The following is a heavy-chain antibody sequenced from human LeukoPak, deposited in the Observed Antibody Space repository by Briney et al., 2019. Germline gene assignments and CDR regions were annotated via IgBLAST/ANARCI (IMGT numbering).Heavy chain of an antibody. J-gene: IGHJ3*02. CDR1: GGSISSYY. V-gene: IGHV4-59*12. Sequence: SETLSLTCTVSGGSISSYYWSWIRQPPGKGLEWIGYIYYSGSTNYNPSLKSRVTISVDTSKNQFSLKLSSVTAADTAVYYCARVRYCSSTSCSSGAFDIWGQGTMVIVSS. D-gene: IGHD2-2*01. CDR3: ARVRYCSSTSCSSGAFDI. CDR2: IYYSGST.